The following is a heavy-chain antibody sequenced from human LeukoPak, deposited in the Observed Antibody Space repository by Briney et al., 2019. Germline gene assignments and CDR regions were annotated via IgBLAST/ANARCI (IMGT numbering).Heavy chain of an antibody. CDR1: GFTFSDYY. CDR2: ITTTSAI. J-gene: IGHJ6*02. V-gene: IGHV3-11*01. CDR3: ARWLRGITEEDGLDV. Sequence: GGSLRLSCAASGFTFSDYYMSWIRQAPGKGLEWVSYITTTSAIYYADSVKGRFTISRDNAKNSLYLQMNNLRAEDTAVYYCARWLRGITEEDGLDVWGQGTTVTVSS. D-gene: IGHD1-14*01.